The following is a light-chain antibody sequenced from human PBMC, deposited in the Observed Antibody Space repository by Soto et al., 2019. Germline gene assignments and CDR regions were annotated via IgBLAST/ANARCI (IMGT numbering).Light chain of an antibody. V-gene: IGKV3-20*01. CDR1: QSVYSSY. CDR3: HQYGSLPWT. Sequence: EIVMTHSPTTLPVSPGERATLSDRASQSVYSSYLAWYQQKPGKAPRLLFYDASIRATGIPDRFSGSGSGTDFSLTISRLEPEDFAVYYCHQYGSLPWTFGQGTKVDI. CDR2: DAS. J-gene: IGKJ1*01.